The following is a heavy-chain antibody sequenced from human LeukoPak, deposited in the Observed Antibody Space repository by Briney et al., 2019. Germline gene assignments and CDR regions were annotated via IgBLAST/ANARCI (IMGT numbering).Heavy chain of an antibody. V-gene: IGHV3-48*04. J-gene: IGHJ6*03. CDR1: GFTFSSYS. Sequence: GGSLRLSCAASGFTFSSYSMNWVRQAPGKGLEWVSYISSSGSTIYYADSVKGRFTISRDNAKNSLYLQMNSLRAEDTAVYYCARGGYCSSTSCYNYYYYYMDVWGKGTTVTISS. CDR2: ISSSGSTI. CDR3: ARGGYCSSTSCYNYYYYYMDV. D-gene: IGHD2-2*01.